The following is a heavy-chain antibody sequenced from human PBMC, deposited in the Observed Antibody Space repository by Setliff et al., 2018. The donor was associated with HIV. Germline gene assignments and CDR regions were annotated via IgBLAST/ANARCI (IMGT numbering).Heavy chain of an antibody. J-gene: IGHJ6*02. CDR3: ARPSAANFFYSYAMDV. D-gene: IGHD6-13*01. CDR2: INHSGSA. V-gene: IGHV4-34*01. Sequence: SETLSLTCAVYGGSFSGYYWTWIRQPPGKGLEWIGKINHSGSAKYNLSLQSRVAISVDISKNQFSLKLNSVTSDDTAVYYCARPSAANFFYSYAMDVWGQGSTVTVSS. CDR1: GGSFSGYY.